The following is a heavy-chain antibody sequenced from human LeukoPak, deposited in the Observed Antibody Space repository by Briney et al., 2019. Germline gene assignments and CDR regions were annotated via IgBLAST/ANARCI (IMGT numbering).Heavy chain of an antibody. D-gene: IGHD1-26*01. Sequence: ASVKVSCKASGYTFTGYYTHWVRQAPGQGLEWMGWINPNSGGTNYAQKFQGRVTMTRDTSISTAYMELSRLRSDDTAVYFCARDGIVGATRGDYWGQGALVTVSS. CDR1: GYTFTGYY. CDR2: INPNSGGT. J-gene: IGHJ4*02. CDR3: ARDGIVGATRGDY. V-gene: IGHV1-2*02.